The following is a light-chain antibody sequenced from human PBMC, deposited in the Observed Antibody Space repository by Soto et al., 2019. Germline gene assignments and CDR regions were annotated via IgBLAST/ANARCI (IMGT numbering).Light chain of an antibody. CDR1: QSISRW. CDR3: QRYGSSPLIT. CDR2: AAS. Sequence: DIQMTQSPATLSASVGDRVTITCRASQSISRWLTWYQQKPGKAPKLLIYAASSLQSGVPSRFSGSGSGTDFTLTISRLEPEDFAVYFCQRYGSSPLITFGQGTRLEIK. V-gene: IGKV1-5*01. J-gene: IGKJ5*01.